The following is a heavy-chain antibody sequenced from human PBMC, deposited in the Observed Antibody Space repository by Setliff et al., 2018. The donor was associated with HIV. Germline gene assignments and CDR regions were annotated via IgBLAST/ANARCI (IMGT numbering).Heavy chain of an antibody. CDR1: GGSISSGSYY. CDR2: IYYSGST. D-gene: IGHD2-2*01. J-gene: IGHJ6*02. Sequence: SETLSLTCTVSGGSISSGSYYWSWIRQPPGKGLEWIGSIYYSGSTYYNPSLKSRVTISVDTSKNQFSLKLSSVTAADTAVYYCARDGVVPAAMGYYGLDVWGQGILVTVSS. CDR3: ARDGVVPAAMGYYGLDV. V-gene: IGHV4-39*07.